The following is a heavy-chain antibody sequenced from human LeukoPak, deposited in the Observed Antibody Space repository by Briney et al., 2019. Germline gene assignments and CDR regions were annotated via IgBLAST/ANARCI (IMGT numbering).Heavy chain of an antibody. Sequence: ASVKVSCKASGYTFTGYYMHWVRQAPGQGLEWMGWINPNSGGTNYAQKFQGRVTMIRDTSISTAYMELSRLRSDDTAVYYCARDVATGDNWFDPWGQGTLVTVSS. J-gene: IGHJ5*02. CDR3: ARDVATGDNWFDP. CDR2: INPNSGGT. CDR1: GYTFTGYY. V-gene: IGHV1-2*02. D-gene: IGHD5-12*01.